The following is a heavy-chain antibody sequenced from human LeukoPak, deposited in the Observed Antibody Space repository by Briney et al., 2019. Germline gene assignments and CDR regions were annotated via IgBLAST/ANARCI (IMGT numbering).Heavy chain of an antibody. Sequence: GGSLRLPCAVSGFTFSSYAMRWVRRAPGKGLEWVSSLSGSGGSTYHADSVKGRFSISRENHKNTLYLQLHGLRAEDTAVYYCAKGGSTSRVTTSRVVFGYYYYMDVWGKGTPVTVSS. CDR3: AKGGSTSRVTTSRVVFGYYYYMDV. CDR1: GFTFSSYA. D-gene: IGHD4-17*01. CDR2: LSGSGGST. J-gene: IGHJ6*03. V-gene: IGHV3-23*01.